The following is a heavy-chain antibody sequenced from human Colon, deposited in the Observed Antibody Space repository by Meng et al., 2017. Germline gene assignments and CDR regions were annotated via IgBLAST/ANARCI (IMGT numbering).Heavy chain of an antibody. J-gene: IGHJ5*02. CDR2: IDHFGIS. CDR3: ATGLRHGDWFDP. D-gene: IGHD4-17*01. Sequence: QVEIQQGGAVLLEPSETLSLTCAVSGGSFSGFYWSWIRQPPGKGLEWIGEIDHFGISNYNSSLKGRLTMSVDTSKKQISLTLTSVTAADTAVYYCATGLRHGDWFDPWGPGTLVTVSS. CDR1: GGSFSGFY. V-gene: IGHV4-34*02.